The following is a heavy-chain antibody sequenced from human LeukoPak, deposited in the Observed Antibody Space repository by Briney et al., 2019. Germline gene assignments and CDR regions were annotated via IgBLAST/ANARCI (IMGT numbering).Heavy chain of an antibody. J-gene: IGHJ4*02. D-gene: IGHD3-10*01. CDR2: IQYDGSNK. Sequence: GGSLRLSCAASGFIFSIYGMHWVRQAPGKGLEWVTFIQYDGSNKYYADSVKGRFTISRDNSNNTLFLQMNSLRAEDTAVYYCAKVTYGSGTYGAFDYWGQGTLVTVSS. CDR3: AKVTYGSGTYGAFDY. CDR1: GFIFSIYG. V-gene: IGHV3-30*02.